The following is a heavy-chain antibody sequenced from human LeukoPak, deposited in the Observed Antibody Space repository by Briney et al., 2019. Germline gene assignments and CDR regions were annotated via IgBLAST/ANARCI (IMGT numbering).Heavy chain of an antibody. V-gene: IGHV3-30*18. CDR1: GFTFSNYA. CDR3: AKDKQWLVQIDY. D-gene: IGHD6-19*01. Sequence: GGSLRLSCAASGFTFSNYAMHWVRQAPGKGLEWVAVISDDGSNKYYGDSVKGRFTISRDNSKNTVYLQMNSLRAEDTAVYYCAKDKQWLVQIDYWGQGTLVTVSS. J-gene: IGHJ4*02. CDR2: ISDDGSNK.